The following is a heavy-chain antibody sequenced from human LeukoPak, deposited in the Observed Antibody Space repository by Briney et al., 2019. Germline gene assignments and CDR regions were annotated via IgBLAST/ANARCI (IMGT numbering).Heavy chain of an antibody. CDR3: ARVGGWDYDIDY. D-gene: IGHD3-22*01. CDR2: IYYSGST. V-gene: IGHV4-59*11. J-gene: IGHJ4*02. CDR1: GGSISGHY. Sequence: PSETLSLTCTVSGGSISGHYWSWIRQPPGKGLEWIGYIYYSGSTNYNPSLKSRVTISVDTSKNQFSLKLSSVTAADTAVYYCARVGGWDYDIDYWGQGTLVTVSS.